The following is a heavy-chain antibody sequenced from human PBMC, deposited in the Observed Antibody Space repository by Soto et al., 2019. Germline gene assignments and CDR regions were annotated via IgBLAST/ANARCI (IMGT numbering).Heavy chain of an antibody. CDR2: IYHSGST. J-gene: IGHJ4*02. CDR1: SGSISSSNW. V-gene: IGHV4-4*02. D-gene: IGHD2-15*01. Sequence: SETLSLTCAISSGSISSSNWWSWVRQPPGKGLEWIGEIYHSGSTNYNPSLKSRVTISVDKSKNQFSLKLSSVTAADTAVYYCASRCSGGSCYSAAFDYWGQGTLVTVSS. CDR3: ASRCSGGSCYSAAFDY.